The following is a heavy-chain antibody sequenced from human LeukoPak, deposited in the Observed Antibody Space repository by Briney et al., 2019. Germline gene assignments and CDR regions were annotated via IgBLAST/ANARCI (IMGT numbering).Heavy chain of an antibody. CDR3: ARERYNWNHPGWFDP. CDR2: IYTSGST. J-gene: IGHJ5*02. V-gene: IGHV4-39*07. D-gene: IGHD1-20*01. CDR1: GGSISSSSYY. Sequence: PSETLSLTCTVSGGSISSSSYYWGWIRQPPGMGLEWIGRIYTSGSTNYNPSLKSRVTMSVDTSKNQFSLKLSSVTAADTAVYYCARERYNWNHPGWFDPWGQGTLVTVSS.